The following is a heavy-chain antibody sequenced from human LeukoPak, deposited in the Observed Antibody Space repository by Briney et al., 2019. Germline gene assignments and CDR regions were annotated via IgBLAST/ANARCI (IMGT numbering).Heavy chain of an antibody. V-gene: IGHV3-74*01. CDR3: ARDGGYSDFEY. D-gene: IGHD4-23*01. J-gene: IGHJ4*02. Sequence: GGSLRLSCAASGFTFDDYAMHWVRQAPGKGLVWVSRLSSDGSTTSYADSVKGRFTISRDNAKNTLYLQVNSLRVEDSAVYYCARDGGYSDFEYWGQGTLVTVSS. CDR2: LSSDGSTT. CDR1: GFTFDDYA.